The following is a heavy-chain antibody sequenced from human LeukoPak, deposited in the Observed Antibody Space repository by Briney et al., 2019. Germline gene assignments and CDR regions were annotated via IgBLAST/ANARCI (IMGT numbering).Heavy chain of an antibody. Sequence: ASVKVSCKASGYIFTSYDISWVRQAPGQGLERMGWISAYTGNTNYAQKLQGRVTMTTDTSTSTAYMELRSLRSDDTAVYYCARDRSHYYESSGFDPWGQGTLVTVSS. V-gene: IGHV1-18*01. CDR1: GYIFTSYD. D-gene: IGHD3-22*01. CDR3: ARDRSHYYESSGFDP. CDR2: ISAYTGNT. J-gene: IGHJ5*02.